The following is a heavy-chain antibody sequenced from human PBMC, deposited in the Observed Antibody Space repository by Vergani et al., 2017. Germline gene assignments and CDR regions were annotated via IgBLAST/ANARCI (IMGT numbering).Heavy chain of an antibody. CDR1: SYTLTSYG. CDR3: GRDRKGGGLRYCSSNSCRYCMDV. D-gene: IGHD2-2*01. V-gene: IGHV1-18*01. CDR2: ISAYNANT. J-gene: IGHJ6*02. Sequence: QVQLVQSGAEVKKPGASVKVSCKASSYTLTSYGISWVRQAPGQGLEWMGWISAYNANTNYAQKLQGRVTMTRDTSTSTAYMELRSLRYDDTAVYYCGRDRKGGGLRYCSSNSCRYCMDVWGQGTTVTVSS.